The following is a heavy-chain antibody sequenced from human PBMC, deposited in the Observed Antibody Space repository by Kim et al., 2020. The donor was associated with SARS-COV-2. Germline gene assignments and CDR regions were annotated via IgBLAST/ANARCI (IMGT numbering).Heavy chain of an antibody. D-gene: IGHD3-10*01. CDR3: TKHAVRGASYFDY. CDR1: GFIFDSFA. CDR2: ISRTATTT. Sequence: GGSLRLSCAASGFIFDSFAMSWVRQAPGKGREWVSTISRTATTTYYTDSVKGRFTISRDNSKNTLYLQVNSLRAEDTAVYYCTKHAVRGASYFDYWGQGT. J-gene: IGHJ4*02. V-gene: IGHV3-23*01.